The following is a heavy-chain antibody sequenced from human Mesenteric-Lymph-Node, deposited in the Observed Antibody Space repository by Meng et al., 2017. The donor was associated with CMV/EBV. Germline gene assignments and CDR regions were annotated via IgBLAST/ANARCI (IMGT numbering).Heavy chain of an antibody. CDR2: IKQDGSEK. Sequence: GGSLRLSCAASGFSFRTYAISWVRQAPGKGLEWVANIKQDGSEKYYVDSVKGRFTISRDNAKNSLYLQMNSLRAEDTAVYYCARDLTVGFSPIYYYYGMDVWGQGTTVTVSS. D-gene: IGHD3-9*01. V-gene: IGHV3-7*01. CDR3: ARDLTVGFSPIYYYYGMDV. CDR1: GFSFRTYA. J-gene: IGHJ6*02.